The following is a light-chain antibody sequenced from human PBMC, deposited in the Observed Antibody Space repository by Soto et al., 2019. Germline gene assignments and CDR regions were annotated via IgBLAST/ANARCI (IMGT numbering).Light chain of an antibody. CDR1: SSGIGAYEY. CDR2: NVN. J-gene: IGLJ1*01. Sequence: QSALTQPASVSGSPGQSITISCSGTSSGIGAYEYVSWYQQHPGKPPKLMIYNVNNRPSGVSCRFSGSKSGNTASLTISRLQPEDEADYYCLSHTTSRTYVFGPGTKVTVL. V-gene: IGLV2-14*03. CDR3: LSHTTSRTYV.